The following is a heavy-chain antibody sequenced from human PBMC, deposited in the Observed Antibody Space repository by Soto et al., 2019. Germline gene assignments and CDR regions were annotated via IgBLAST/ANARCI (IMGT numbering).Heavy chain of an antibody. Sequence: QVQLQQWGAGLLKPSETLSLTCAVYGGSFSGYYWSWIRQPPGKGLEWIGEINHSGSTNYNPSLKSRVTISVDTSKNQFSLKLSSVTAADTAVYYCARAHADLGALWGQGTLVTVSS. CDR3: ARAHADLGAL. CDR1: GGSFSGYY. V-gene: IGHV4-34*01. CDR2: INHSGST. J-gene: IGHJ4*02. D-gene: IGHD3-16*01.